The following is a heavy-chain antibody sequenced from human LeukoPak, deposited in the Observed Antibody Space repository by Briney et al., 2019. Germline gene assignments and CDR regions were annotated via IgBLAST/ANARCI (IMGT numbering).Heavy chain of an antibody. V-gene: IGHV3-7*01. Sequence: GGSLRLSGAASGFTFISYGISWVGQAPGKGLEGVPNIKQDGSEKYYVDSVKGRFTISRDNAKNSLYLQMNSLRAEDTAVYYCARDGPVDYDYVWGSYRPIDYWGQGTLVTVSS. J-gene: IGHJ4*02. CDR3: ARDGPVDYDYVWGSYRPIDY. D-gene: IGHD3-16*02. CDR1: GFTFISYG. CDR2: IKQDGSEK.